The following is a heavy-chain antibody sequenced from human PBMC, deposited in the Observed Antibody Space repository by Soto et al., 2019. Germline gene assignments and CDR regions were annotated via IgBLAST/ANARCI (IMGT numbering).Heavy chain of an antibody. J-gene: IGHJ4*02. D-gene: IGHD6-6*01. V-gene: IGHV3-73*01. Sequence: EVQLVESGGGLVQPGGSLKLSCAASGFTFSASTIHWVRQASGKGLEWVGRIRTNAKAYATAYAASLEGRFTISRDDSKSTAYLHMNSLKTEDTAVYYCTSRSSIAARPFDYWGQGTLVTVSS. CDR2: IRTNAKAYAT. CDR1: GFTFSAST. CDR3: TSRSSIAARPFDY.